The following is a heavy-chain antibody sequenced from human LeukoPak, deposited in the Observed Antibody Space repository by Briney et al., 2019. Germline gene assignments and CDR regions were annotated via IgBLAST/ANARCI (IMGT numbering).Heavy chain of an antibody. CDR2: IYYSGST. Sequence: SETLSLTCTVSGGSISSSSYYWGWLRQPPGKGLEWIGSIYYSGSTYYNPSLKSRVTISVDTSKNQFSLKLSSVTAADTAVYYCARQGDLASYGDYLATNYWGQGTLVTVSS. V-gene: IGHV4-39*01. D-gene: IGHD4-17*01. CDR3: ARQGDLASYGDYLATNY. CDR1: GGSISSSSYY. J-gene: IGHJ4*02.